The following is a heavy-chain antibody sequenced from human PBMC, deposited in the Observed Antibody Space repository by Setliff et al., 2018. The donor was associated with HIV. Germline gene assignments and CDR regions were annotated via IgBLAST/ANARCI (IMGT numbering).Heavy chain of an antibody. Sequence: SETLSLTCTVSGASITTSSYYWGWIRQPPGKGLEWIGYIFYIGSANYNPSLKSRVTMSIDTSKNQFSLRLSSVTALDTAVYYCSRLYGSGHYFAFDFWGQGALVTVSS. V-gene: IGHV4-61*05. J-gene: IGHJ4*02. D-gene: IGHD3-10*01. CDR2: IFYIGSA. CDR3: SRLYGSGHYFAFDF. CDR1: GASITTSSYY.